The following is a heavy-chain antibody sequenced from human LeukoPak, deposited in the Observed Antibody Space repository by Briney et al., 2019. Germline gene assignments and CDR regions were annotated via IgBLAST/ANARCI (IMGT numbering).Heavy chain of an antibody. CDR3: ARDGRSVFSAGYMDV. Sequence: SETLSLTCIVSGGSISSSSYYWGWIRQPPGKGLEWIGTVYYNGRTSYNPSLKSRVTISVDTSKNQFSLKLSSVTAADTAVYYCARDGRSVFSAGYMDVWGKGTTVTVSS. V-gene: IGHV4-39*07. CDR1: GGSISSSSYY. CDR2: VYYNGRT. J-gene: IGHJ6*03. D-gene: IGHD6-19*01.